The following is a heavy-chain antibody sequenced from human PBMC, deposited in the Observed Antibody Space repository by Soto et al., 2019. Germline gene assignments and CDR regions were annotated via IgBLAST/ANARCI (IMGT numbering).Heavy chain of an antibody. CDR3: ARGVGATFYFDY. CDR2: ISSSSSYI. Sequence: PGGSLRLSCAASGFTFSSYSMNWVRQAPGKGLEWVSSISSSSSYIYYADSVKGRFTISRDNAKNSLYLQMNSLRAEDTAVYYCARGVGATFYFDYWGQGTLVTGLL. D-gene: IGHD1-26*01. V-gene: IGHV3-21*01. J-gene: IGHJ4*02. CDR1: GFTFSSYS.